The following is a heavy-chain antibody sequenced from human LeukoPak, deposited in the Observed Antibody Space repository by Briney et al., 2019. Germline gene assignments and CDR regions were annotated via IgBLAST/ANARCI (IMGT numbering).Heavy chain of an antibody. V-gene: IGHV3-30*18. CDR1: GFTFSSYG. CDR3: AKVRIKVTAVYYFDY. CDR2: ISYDGSNK. J-gene: IGHJ4*02. D-gene: IGHD2-21*02. Sequence: PGGSLRLSCAASGFTFSSYGMHWVRQAPGKGLEWVAVISYDGSNKYYADSVKGRFTISRDNSKNTLYLQMNSLRAEDTAVYYCAKVRIKVTAVYYFDYWGQGALVTVSS.